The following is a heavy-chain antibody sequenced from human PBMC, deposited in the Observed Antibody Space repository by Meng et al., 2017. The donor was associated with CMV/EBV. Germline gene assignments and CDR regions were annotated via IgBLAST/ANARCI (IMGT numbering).Heavy chain of an antibody. CDR2: ISSSSTI. Sequence: GESLKISCAASGFTFSDYYMNWVRQAPGKGLEWVSSISSSSTIYYADSVKGRFTISRDNAKNSLYLQMNSLRAEDTAVYYCARDDPRTSGRVCAFDIWGQGTMVTVSS. V-gene: IGHV3-69-1*02. CDR1: GFTFSDYY. J-gene: IGHJ3*02. D-gene: IGHD6-25*01. CDR3: ARDDPRTSGRVCAFDI.